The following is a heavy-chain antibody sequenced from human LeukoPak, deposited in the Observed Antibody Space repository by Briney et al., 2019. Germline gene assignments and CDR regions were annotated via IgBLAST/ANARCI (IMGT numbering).Heavy chain of an antibody. CDR3: ARGERWLQFWFDP. CDR2: IYYSGST. CDR1: GDSISNYN. D-gene: IGHD5-24*01. V-gene: IGHV4-59*01. Sequence: PSETLSLTCTVSGDSISNYNWSWIRQPAGKGLEWIGYIYYSGSTNYNPSLKSRVTISVDTSKNQFSLKLSSVTAADTAVYYCARGERWLQFWFDPWGQGTLVTVSS. J-gene: IGHJ5*02.